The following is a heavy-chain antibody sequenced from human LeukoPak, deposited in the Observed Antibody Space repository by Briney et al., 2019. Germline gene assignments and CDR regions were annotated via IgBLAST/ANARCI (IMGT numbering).Heavy chain of an antibody. Sequence: SETLSLTCTVSGGSISSYYWSWIRQPPGKGLEWIGYIYYSGSTNYNPSLKSRVTISVDTSRNQFSLKLSSVTAADTAVYYCARHGTRYSSGWLFDYWGQGTLVTVSS. D-gene: IGHD6-19*01. CDR3: ARHGTRYSSGWLFDY. CDR1: GGSISSYY. J-gene: IGHJ4*02. CDR2: IYYSGST. V-gene: IGHV4-59*08.